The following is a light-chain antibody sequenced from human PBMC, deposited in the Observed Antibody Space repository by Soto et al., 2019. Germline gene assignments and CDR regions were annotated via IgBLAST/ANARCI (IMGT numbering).Light chain of an antibody. J-gene: IGLJ1*01. V-gene: IGLV1-47*01. CDR3: AAWDDSLSGYV. Sequence: QSVLTQPPSASGTPGQRVTISCSGSSSNIGSNYVYWYQQLPGTAPKLLIYRNNQRPSGVPDRFSGSKSGTSASLAISGLRSEDEADYYCAAWDDSLSGYVFGAGAKVHVL. CDR1: SSNIGSNY. CDR2: RNN.